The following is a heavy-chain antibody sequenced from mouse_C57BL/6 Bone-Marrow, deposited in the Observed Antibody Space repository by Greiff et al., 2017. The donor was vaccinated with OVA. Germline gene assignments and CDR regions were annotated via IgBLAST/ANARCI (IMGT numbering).Heavy chain of an antibody. J-gene: IGHJ2*01. CDR1: GFTFSSYA. CDR3: TRGGKTGTNY. Sequence: EVMLVESGEGLVKPGGSLKLSCAASGFTFSSYAMSWVRQTPEKRLEWVAYISSGGDYIYYADTVKGRFTISRDNARNTLYLQMSSLKAEDTAMYYCTRGGKTGTNYWGQGTTLTVSS. CDR2: ISSGGDYI. D-gene: IGHD4-1*01. V-gene: IGHV5-9-1*02.